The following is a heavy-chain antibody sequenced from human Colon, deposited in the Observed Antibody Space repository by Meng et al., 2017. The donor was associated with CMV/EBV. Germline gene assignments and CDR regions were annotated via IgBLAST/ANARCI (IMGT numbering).Heavy chain of an antibody. J-gene: IGHJ4*02. CDR3: AKGLWSGYYTNFDY. V-gene: IGHV3-9*03. Sequence: SLKISCAASEFIFDDYDMHWVRQAPGKGLEWVSSINWNSCSVGYADFVKGRFTISRDNAKNSLYVQMNSLRAEDMAFYYCAKGLWSGYYTNFDYWGQGSLVTVSS. CDR1: EFIFDDYD. D-gene: IGHD3-3*01. CDR2: INWNSCSV.